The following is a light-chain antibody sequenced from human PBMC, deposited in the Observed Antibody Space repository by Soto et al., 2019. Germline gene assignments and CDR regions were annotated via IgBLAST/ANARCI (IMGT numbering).Light chain of an antibody. Sequence: EIVLTQSPGTLSLSPGEGATLSCRASESISRNYIAWYQQKPGQAPRLLIFATSNTATGIPDRFGGSGSETEFTLTISSLQSEDFAVYYCQQYNNWPPWTFGQGTKVDIK. CDR1: ESISRN. V-gene: IGKV3D-15*01. CDR2: ATS. J-gene: IGKJ1*01. CDR3: QQYNNWPPWT.